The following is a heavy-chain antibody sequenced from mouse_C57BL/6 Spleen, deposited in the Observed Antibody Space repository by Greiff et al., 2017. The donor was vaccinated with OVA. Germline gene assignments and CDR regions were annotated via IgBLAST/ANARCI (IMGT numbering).Heavy chain of an antibody. CDR1: GYAFSSYW. CDR2: IYPGDGET. V-gene: IGHV1-80*01. Sequence: VQLQQSGAELVKPGASVKISCKASGYAFSSYWMNWVKQRPGKGREWIGQIYPGDGETNYNGKFKGKATLTADKSSSTAYMQRSSMTSEDSAVYFCARRRGDYGNFFDYWGQGTTLTVSS. J-gene: IGHJ2*01. D-gene: IGHD2-1*01. CDR3: ARRRGDYGNFFDY.